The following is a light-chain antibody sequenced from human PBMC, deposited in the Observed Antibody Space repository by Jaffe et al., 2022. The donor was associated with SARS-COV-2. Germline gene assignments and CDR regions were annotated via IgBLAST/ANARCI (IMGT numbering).Light chain of an antibody. CDR2: EVS. CDR1: SSDVGGYNY. V-gene: IGLV2-8*01. CDR3: SSYTGSNNLV. J-gene: IGLJ2*01. Sequence: QSALTQPPSASGSPGQSVTISCTGTSSDVGGYNYVSWYQQHPGKAPKLMIYEVSKRPSGVPDRFSGSKSGNTASLTVSGLQTDDEADYYCSSYTGSNNLVFGGGTTLTVL.